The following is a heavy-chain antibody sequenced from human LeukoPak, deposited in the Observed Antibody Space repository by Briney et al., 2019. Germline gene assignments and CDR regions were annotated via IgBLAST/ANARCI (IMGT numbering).Heavy chain of an antibody. CDR1: GFTFSTYW. CDR2: MNQDGSQK. V-gene: IGHV3-7*01. Sequence: GGSLRLSCAVSGFTFSTYWMSWVRQAPGKGLEWVAYMNQDGSQKYYVDSVKGRFTISRDNVKSSLYLQVSSLRAEDTAVYYCARNIAAAGTSFDPWGQGTLVTVAS. CDR3: ARNIAAAGTSFDP. J-gene: IGHJ5*02. D-gene: IGHD6-13*01.